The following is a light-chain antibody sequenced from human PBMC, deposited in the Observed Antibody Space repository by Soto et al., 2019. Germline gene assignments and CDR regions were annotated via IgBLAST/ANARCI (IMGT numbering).Light chain of an antibody. V-gene: IGLV1-51*01. CDR1: SSNIGNNY. Sequence: QSVLTQPPSVSAAPGQKVTVSCSGRSSNIGNNYVSWYQHLPGTAPKFLIYDNNKRPSGIPDRFSGSKSGTSATLDITGLQTGDEADYYCGTWDSSLSTYVFGTGTKVTVL. CDR2: DNN. CDR3: GTWDSSLSTYV. J-gene: IGLJ1*01.